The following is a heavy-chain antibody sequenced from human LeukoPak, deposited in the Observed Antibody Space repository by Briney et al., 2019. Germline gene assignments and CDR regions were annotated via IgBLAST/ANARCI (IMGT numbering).Heavy chain of an antibody. D-gene: IGHD2-15*01. CDR3: ARVPDYCSGGSCLDY. V-gene: IGHV3-48*04. CDR1: GFTFSSYS. CDR2: ISSSSSTI. Sequence: GGSLRLSCAASGFTFSSYSMNWVRQAPGKGLEWVSYISSSSSTIYYADSVKGRFTISGDNAKNSLYLQMNSLRAEDTAVYYCARVPDYCSGGSCLDYWGQGTLVTVSS. J-gene: IGHJ4*02.